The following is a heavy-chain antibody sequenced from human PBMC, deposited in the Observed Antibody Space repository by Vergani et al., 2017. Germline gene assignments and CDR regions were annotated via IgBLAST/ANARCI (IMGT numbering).Heavy chain of an antibody. J-gene: IGHJ3*02. D-gene: IGHD3-3*01. CDR3: ARDHGSGTGAFDI. V-gene: IGHV1-69*06. CDR1: GGTFSSYA. CDR2: ISAYNGNT. Sequence: QVQLVQSGAEVKKPGSSVKVSCKASGGTFSSYAISWVRQAPGQGLEWMGGISAYNGNTNYAQKFQGRVTITADKSTSTAYMELSSLRSEDTAVYYCARDHGSGTGAFDIWGQGTMVTVSS.